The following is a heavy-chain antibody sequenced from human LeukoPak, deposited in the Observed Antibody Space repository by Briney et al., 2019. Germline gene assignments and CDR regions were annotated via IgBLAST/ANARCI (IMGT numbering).Heavy chain of an antibody. CDR2: ISGLNTI. Sequence: GSLRLSCAASGFTFSSYSMNWVRQAPGKGLEWISYISGLNTIYYADSVKGRFTISRDNVKNAIYLQMNSLRDEDTAVYYCATGGGDYGSGTYNYYFNYWGQGTLVTVSS. V-gene: IGHV3-48*02. CDR1: GFTFSSYS. CDR3: ATGGGDYGSGTYNYYFNY. J-gene: IGHJ4*02. D-gene: IGHD3-10*01.